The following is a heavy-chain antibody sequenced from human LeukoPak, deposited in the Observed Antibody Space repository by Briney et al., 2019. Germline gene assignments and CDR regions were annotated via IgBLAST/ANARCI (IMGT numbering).Heavy chain of an antibody. CDR1: GFTFSNYA. V-gene: IGHV3-23*01. CDR3: AKDPWNTAVANTNGWFDP. Sequence: GGSLRLSCAASGFTFSNYAMSWVRRAPGKGLEWVSSISGSGGNTYYAQSVKGRFPISRDNSKNTLNLQMDSLRADDTALYFCAKDPWNTAVANTNGWFDPWGQGTLVTVAS. J-gene: IGHJ5*02. CDR2: ISGSGGNT. D-gene: IGHD6-19*01.